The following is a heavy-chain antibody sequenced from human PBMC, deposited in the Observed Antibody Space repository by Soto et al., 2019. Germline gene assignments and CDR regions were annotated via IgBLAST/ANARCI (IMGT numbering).Heavy chain of an antibody. CDR3: AKDSSGWEAKYNWFDP. D-gene: IGHD6-19*01. J-gene: IGHJ5*02. V-gene: IGHV3-30*18. CDR1: GFTFSSYG. Sequence: GGSLRLSCAASGFTFSSYGMHWVRQAPGKGLEWVAVISYDGSNKYYADSVKGRFTISRDNSKNTLYLQMNSLRAEDTAVYYCAKDSSGWEAKYNWFDPWGQGTLVTVSS. CDR2: ISYDGSNK.